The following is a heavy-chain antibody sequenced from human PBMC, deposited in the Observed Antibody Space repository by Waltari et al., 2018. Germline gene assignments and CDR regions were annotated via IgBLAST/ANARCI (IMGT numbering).Heavy chain of an antibody. V-gene: IGHV1-3*01. CDR3: ARGEGSVEMATIHPFDD. CDR2: INAGNGNT. Sequence: QVQLLQSGAEVKRPGASVKVSCKASGYTFTCSAMPWVRQAAGQRLEWMGRINAGNGNTKYSQKFQGSVTITRDTSASTAYMELSSLRSEDTAVYYCARGEGSVEMATIHPFDDWGQGTLFTVSS. CDR1: GYTFTCSA. J-gene: IGHJ4*02. D-gene: IGHD5-12*01.